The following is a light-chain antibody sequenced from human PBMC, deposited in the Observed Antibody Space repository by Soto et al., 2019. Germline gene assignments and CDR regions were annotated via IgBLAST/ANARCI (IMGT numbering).Light chain of an antibody. V-gene: IGKV3-20*01. Sequence: EIVLTQSPGTLSLSPGERATLSCRASQSVSSSYLSWYQQRPGQAPRLLIYGVSNRATGIPDRSSGSGSGTGFTLTISRLEPEAFAVYYCQQYDNSPPMYTFGQGTKVEIK. J-gene: IGKJ2*01. CDR3: QQYDNSPPMYT. CDR1: QSVSSSY. CDR2: GVS.